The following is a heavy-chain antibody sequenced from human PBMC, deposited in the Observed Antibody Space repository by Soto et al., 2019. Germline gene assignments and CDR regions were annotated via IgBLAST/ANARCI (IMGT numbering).Heavy chain of an antibody. CDR2: FDAEDGET. J-gene: IGHJ4*02. CDR3: ARTGGGGSYQFDY. CDR1: GYTLTELS. Sequence: GASVKVSCKVSGYTLTELSMHWVRQAPGKGLEWMGGFDAEDGETIYAQKFQGRVTITRDTSASTAYMELSSLRSEDTAVYYCARTGGGGSYQFDYWGQGTLVTVSS. V-gene: IGHV1-24*01. D-gene: IGHD2-15*01.